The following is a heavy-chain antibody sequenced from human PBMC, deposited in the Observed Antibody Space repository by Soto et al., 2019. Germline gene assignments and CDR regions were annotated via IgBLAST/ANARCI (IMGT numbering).Heavy chain of an antibody. CDR3: AREDSIIIPAVSDF. V-gene: IGHV3-21*01. D-gene: IGHD2-2*01. J-gene: IGHJ4*02. Sequence: GGSLRLSCTVSGFAFNNYGINWVRRAPGKGLEWVSSISKSDYTYYSDSVKGRFAISRDNAKSSVSLQMNTLRVEDTAVYYCAREDSIIIPAVSDFWGQGTLVTVSS. CDR2: ISKSDYT. CDR1: GFAFNNYG.